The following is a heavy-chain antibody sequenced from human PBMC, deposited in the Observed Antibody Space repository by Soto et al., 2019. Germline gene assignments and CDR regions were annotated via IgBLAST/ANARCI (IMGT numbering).Heavy chain of an antibody. CDR1: GYTFTSYD. V-gene: IGHV1-8*01. CDR2: MNPNSGNT. J-gene: IGHJ5*01. Sequence: ASVKVSCKASGYTFTSYDINWVRQATGQGLEWMGWMNPNSGNTGYAQKFQGRVTMTRNTSISTAYMELSSLRSEDTAVYYCARAFHSYYYDSCGYPYNWFDPWGQGTMVTVSS. D-gene: IGHD3-22*01. CDR3: ARAFHSYYYDSCGYPYNWFDP.